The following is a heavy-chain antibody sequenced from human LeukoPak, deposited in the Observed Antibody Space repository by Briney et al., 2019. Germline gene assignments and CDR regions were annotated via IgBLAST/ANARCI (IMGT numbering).Heavy chain of an antibody. V-gene: IGHV3-9*01. Sequence: GGSLRLSCAASGFTFDDYATHWVRQAPGKGLEWVSGISWNSGSIGYADSVKGRFTTSRDNAKNSLSLQMNSLRVEDTAVYYCARDWFDGDYDRFDYWGQGTLVTVSS. J-gene: IGHJ4*02. CDR1: GFTFDDYA. CDR3: ARDWFDGDYDRFDY. CDR2: ISWNSGSI. D-gene: IGHD4-17*01.